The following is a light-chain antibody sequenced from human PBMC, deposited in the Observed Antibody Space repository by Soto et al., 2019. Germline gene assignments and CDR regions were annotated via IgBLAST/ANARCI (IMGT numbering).Light chain of an antibody. Sequence: DIQMTQSPSSLSASVGDRVTITCRASKTISSSLNWYQQKPGKAPDLLIYAASNLQSGVPSRFSGSGSGSDFTLTISSLQPEDFATYYCQQSYSSPQMYTFGQGTRREIK. V-gene: IGKV1-39*01. CDR3: QQSYSSPQMYT. J-gene: IGKJ2*01. CDR1: KTISSS. CDR2: AAS.